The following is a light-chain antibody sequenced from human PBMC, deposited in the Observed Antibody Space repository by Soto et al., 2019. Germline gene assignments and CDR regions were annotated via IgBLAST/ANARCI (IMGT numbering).Light chain of an antibody. CDR3: QQYNSYSPT. CDR1: QSISSW. V-gene: IGKV1-5*03. Sequence: DIQMTQSPSTLSACVGDRVTITCRASQSISSWLAWYQQKPGKAPKLLIYKASSLESGVPSRFSGSGSGTEFTLTISSLQPDDFATYYCQQYNSYSPTFGHGTKVNIK. J-gene: IGKJ1*01. CDR2: KAS.